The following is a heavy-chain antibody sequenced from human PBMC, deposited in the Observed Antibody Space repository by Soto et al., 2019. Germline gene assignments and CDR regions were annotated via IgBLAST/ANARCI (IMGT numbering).Heavy chain of an antibody. Sequence: SETQSLTCPVSGGSLNNNNYYWSWIRQPPGKGLEWIGHIYNIGSTYNNPSLESRVTISVDTSKNQFSLKLTSVTAADTAIYYCARGLAHEKVDSWGQGILVTVSS. CDR1: GGSLNNNNYY. CDR2: IYNIGST. J-gene: IGHJ4*02. CDR3: ARGLAHEKVDS. V-gene: IGHV4-30-4*01. D-gene: IGHD5-12*01.